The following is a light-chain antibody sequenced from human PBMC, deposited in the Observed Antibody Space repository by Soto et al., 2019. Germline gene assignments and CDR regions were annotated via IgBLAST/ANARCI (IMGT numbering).Light chain of an antibody. J-gene: IGKJ1*01. V-gene: IGKV3-20*01. Sequence: EIVLTQSPGTLSLSPGERATLYCRASQSVSSRDLAWYQQKPGQAPRLLIYDASSRATGIPDRFSGSGSETDFTLTISRLEPEDFAVYFCQHYGISRTFGQGTKVDIK. CDR1: QSVSSRD. CDR3: QHYGISRT. CDR2: DAS.